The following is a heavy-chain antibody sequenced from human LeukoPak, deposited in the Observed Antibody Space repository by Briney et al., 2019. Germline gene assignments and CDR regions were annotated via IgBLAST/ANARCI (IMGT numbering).Heavy chain of an antibody. CDR1: GDSISSYY. J-gene: IGHJ3*02. CDR3: AKDHIAVAGNDAFDI. CDR2: ISWNSGSI. V-gene: IGHV3-9*01. Sequence: LSLTCTVSGDSISSYYWSWIRQPPGEGLEWVSGISWNSGSIGYADSVKGRFTISRDNAKNSLYLQMNSLRAEDTALYYCAKDHIAVAGNDAFDIWGQGTMVTVSS. D-gene: IGHD6-19*01.